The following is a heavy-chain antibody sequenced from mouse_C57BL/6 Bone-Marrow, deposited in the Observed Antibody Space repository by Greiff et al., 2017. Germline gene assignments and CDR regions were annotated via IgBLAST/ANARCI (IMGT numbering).Heavy chain of an antibody. CDR2: INPNNGGT. J-gene: IGHJ3*01. D-gene: IGHD1-1*02. Sequence: EVQRVESGPELVKPGASVKIPCKASGYTFTDYNMDWVKQSHGKSLEWIGDINPNNGGTIYNQKFKGKATLTVDKSSSTAYMELRSLTSEDTAVYFCARRRGISWFAYWGQGTLVTVSA. CDR3: ARRRGISWFAY. CDR1: GYTFTDYN. V-gene: IGHV1-18*01.